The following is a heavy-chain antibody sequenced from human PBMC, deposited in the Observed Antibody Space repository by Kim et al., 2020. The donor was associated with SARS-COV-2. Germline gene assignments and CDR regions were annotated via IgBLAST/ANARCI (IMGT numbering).Heavy chain of an antibody. D-gene: IGHD6-19*01. Sequence: LKSRVTISKDTSKNEFSLRLASVTAADTAVYFCVREGSGWGNWFDPWGQGTLVTVSS. V-gene: IGHV4-59*01. J-gene: IGHJ5*02. CDR3: VREGSGWGNWFDP.